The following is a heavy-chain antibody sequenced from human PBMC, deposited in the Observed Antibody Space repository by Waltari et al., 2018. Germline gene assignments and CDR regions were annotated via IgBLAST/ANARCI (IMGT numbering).Heavy chain of an antibody. CDR3: ARETIRGNWFDP. V-gene: IGHV3-33*01. CDR1: GFTFSSYG. J-gene: IGHJ5*02. CDR2: IWYDGSNK. Sequence: QVQLVESGGGVVQPGRSLRLSCAASGFTFSSYGMHWVRQAPGKGLEWVAVIWYDGSNKYYADSVKGRFTISRDNSKNTLYLQMNSLRAEDTAVYYWARETIRGNWFDPWGQGTLVTVSS. D-gene: IGHD2-2*02.